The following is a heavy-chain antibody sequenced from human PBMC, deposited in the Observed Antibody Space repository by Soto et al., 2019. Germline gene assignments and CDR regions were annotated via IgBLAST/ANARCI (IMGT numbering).Heavy chain of an antibody. CDR3: SRDSVRDCLYYYYGMDV. CDR2: IGTSSSYI. V-gene: IGHV3-21*01. J-gene: IGHJ6*02. Sequence: EVQLVESGGGLVKPGGSLRLYCAASGFTFSSYTMNWVRQAPGRGLEWVSSIGTSSSYIYYADSVKGRFTIPRDNAKNSLFQQKNSLRADDTAVYYCSRDSVRDCLYYYYGMDVWGQGTTVTVSS. CDR1: GFTFSSYT. D-gene: IGHD2-21*02.